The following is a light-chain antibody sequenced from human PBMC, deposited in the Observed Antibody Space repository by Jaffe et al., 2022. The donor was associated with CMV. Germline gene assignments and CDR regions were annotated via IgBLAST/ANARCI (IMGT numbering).Light chain of an antibody. CDR3: LIYYGGTQGV. J-gene: IGLJ3*02. CDR1: TGAVTSGYY. CDR2: GTS. Sequence: QTVVTQEPSLTVSPGGTVTLTCASSTGAVTSGYYPNWFQQKPGQAPRALIFGTSNRHSWTPARFSGSLLGGKAALTLSGVQPEDEAEYYCLIYYGGTQGVFGGGTKLTVL. V-gene: IGLV7-43*01.